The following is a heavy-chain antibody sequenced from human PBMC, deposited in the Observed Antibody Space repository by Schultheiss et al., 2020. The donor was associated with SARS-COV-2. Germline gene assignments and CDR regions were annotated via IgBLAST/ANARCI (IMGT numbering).Heavy chain of an antibody. J-gene: IGHJ6*02. V-gene: IGHV1-18*01. CDR3: ARDCGFGESQPWYYYYGMDV. CDR2: IIPIFGTA. D-gene: IGHD3-10*01. Sequence: ASVKVSCKASGYTFTSYGISWVRQAPGQGLEWMGGIIPIFGTANYAQKFQGRVTMTTDTSTSTAYMELRSLRSDDTAVYYCARDCGFGESQPWYYYYGMDVWGQGTTVTVSS. CDR1: GYTFTSYG.